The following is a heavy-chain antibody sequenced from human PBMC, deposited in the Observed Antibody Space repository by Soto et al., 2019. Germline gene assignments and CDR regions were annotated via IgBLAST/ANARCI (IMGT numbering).Heavy chain of an antibody. V-gene: IGHV1-3*01. CDR1: GYTFTSYP. J-gene: IGHJ4*02. D-gene: IGHD3-22*01. CDR2: INAGNGDT. Sequence: ASVKVSCKASGYTFTSYPMHWVRQAPGQGLEWMGWINAGNGDTKYSEKFQGRVTITRDTSAITAYMGLSSLRSEDTAVYYCARDWTHYDSSGPGDYWGQGTLVTVSS. CDR3: ARDWTHYDSSGPGDY.